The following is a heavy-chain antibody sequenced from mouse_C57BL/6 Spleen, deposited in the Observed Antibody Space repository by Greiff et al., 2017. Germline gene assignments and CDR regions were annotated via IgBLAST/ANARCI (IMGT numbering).Heavy chain of an antibody. Sequence: QVQLQQSGPGLVQPSQSLSITCTVSGFSLTSYGVHWVRQSPGKGLEWLGVIWRGGSTDYNAAFMSRLSITKDNSKSQVFFKMNSLQADDTAIYYCAKVITTVVATGAMDYWGQGTSVTVSS. D-gene: IGHD1-1*01. CDR1: GFSLTSYG. J-gene: IGHJ4*01. CDR2: IWRGGST. V-gene: IGHV2-5*01. CDR3: AKVITTVVATGAMDY.